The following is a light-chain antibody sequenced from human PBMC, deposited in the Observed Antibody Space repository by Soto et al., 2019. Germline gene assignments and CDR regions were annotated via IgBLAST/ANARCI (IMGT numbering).Light chain of an antibody. J-gene: IGKJ1*01. Sequence: DIQMTQSPSSLSASVGDRVTITCRASQSISSYLNCYQQKPGKAPKLLIYAASSLQSGVPSRFSGSESGTDFTLTISSLQPEDFATYYCQQSYSTPWTFCQGAKVEIK. CDR1: QSISSY. CDR3: QQSYSTPWT. CDR2: AAS. V-gene: IGKV1-39*01.